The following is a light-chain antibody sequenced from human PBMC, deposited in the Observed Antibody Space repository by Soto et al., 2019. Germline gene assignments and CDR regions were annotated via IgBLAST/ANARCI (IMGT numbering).Light chain of an antibody. V-gene: IGLV1-51*02. CDR1: TSNIGNNY. CDR2: ENN. CDR3: GTWDSGLSASWL. Sequence: QSALTQPPSVSAAPGQKVTISCSGSTSNIGNNYVSWYQHLPGTAPKLLIYENNKRPSGIPDRFSGSKSGTSATLGITGLQTGDEADYYCGTWDSGLSASWLFGGGTQLTVL. J-gene: IGLJ3*02.